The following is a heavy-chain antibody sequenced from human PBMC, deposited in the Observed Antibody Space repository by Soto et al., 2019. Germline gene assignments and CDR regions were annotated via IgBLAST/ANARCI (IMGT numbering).Heavy chain of an antibody. Sequence: QVQLQQWGAGLLKSSETLSLTCSLSGGSFSGYYWAWLRQSPGKGLEWIGEISFTGTTNYKSSLKIRVTMSLDTSKNLFSLRLISVVAADSAFYFCAREDSSGVLDHWGQGTQVVVSS. CDR2: ISFTGTT. V-gene: IGHV4-34*02. CDR3: AREDSSGVLDH. CDR1: GGSFSGYY. D-gene: IGHD6-19*01. J-gene: IGHJ4*02.